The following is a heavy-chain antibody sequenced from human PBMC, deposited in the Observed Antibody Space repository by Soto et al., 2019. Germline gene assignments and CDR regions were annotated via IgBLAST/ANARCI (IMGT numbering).Heavy chain of an antibody. CDR1: GYSFTDYY. CDR3: ARVGPTGGFDP. D-gene: IGHD1-26*01. CDR2: INTKTGGT. V-gene: IGHV1-2*02. J-gene: IGHJ5*02. Sequence: QVHLVQSGAEVKKPGASVKVSRKASGYSFTDYYMHWVRQAPGQGLEWMGWINTKTGGTNYAQRVQGRVTMTGDTSSNTAYMELSRLRSGDTAVYYCARVGPTGGFDPWGQGTVVTGSS.